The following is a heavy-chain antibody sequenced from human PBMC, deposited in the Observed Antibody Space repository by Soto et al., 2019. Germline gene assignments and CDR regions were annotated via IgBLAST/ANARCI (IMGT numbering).Heavy chain of an antibody. V-gene: IGHV3-21*01. J-gene: IGHJ4*02. D-gene: IGHD2-2*01. Sequence: LRLSCAASGFYFNNYGINWVRQPPGKGLEWVSSVSKSDYTYYSDSVRGRFTIPRDNAKNSVSLQMNSLRAEDTAVYYCAREDSIIIPAVSDFWGQGTLVTVSS. CDR2: VSKSDYT. CDR3: AREDSIIIPAVSDF. CDR1: GFYFNNYG.